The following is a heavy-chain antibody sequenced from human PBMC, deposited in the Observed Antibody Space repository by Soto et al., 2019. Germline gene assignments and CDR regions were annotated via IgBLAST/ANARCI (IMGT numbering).Heavy chain of an antibody. V-gene: IGHV1-8*01. CDR3: ATTYYYDSSGPNDAFDI. D-gene: IGHD3-22*01. Sequence: GASVKVSCKASGYTFTSYDINWVRQATGQGLEWMGWMNPNSGNTGYAQKFQGRVTMTRNTSISTAYMELSSLRSEDTAVYYCATTYYYDSSGPNDAFDIRGQGTMVTVSS. J-gene: IGHJ3*02. CDR2: MNPNSGNT. CDR1: GYTFTSYD.